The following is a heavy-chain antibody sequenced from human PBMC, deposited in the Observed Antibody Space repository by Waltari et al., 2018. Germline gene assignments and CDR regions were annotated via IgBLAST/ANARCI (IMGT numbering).Heavy chain of an antibody. D-gene: IGHD6-13*01. V-gene: IGHV3-48*01. J-gene: IGHJ5*02. CDR2: ISSSSSTI. Sequence: EVQLVESGGGLVQPGGSLRLSCAASGFTFSRYSMNWVRQAPGKGLEGVSYISSSSSTIYYADSVKGRFTISRDNAKNSLYLQMNSLRAEDTAVYYCAREPYSSSWLKTPQQFDPWGQGTLVTVSS. CDR1: GFTFSRYS. CDR3: AREPYSSSWLKTPQQFDP.